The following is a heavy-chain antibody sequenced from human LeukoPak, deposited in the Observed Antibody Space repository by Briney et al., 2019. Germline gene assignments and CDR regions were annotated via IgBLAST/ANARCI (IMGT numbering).Heavy chain of an antibody. J-gene: IGHJ4*02. CDR3: VSFYEAY. Sequence: GGSLRLSCAASGNYWMHWVRHAPGKGLVWVSHINSDGSWTSYADSVKGRFTISKDNAKNTVYLQMNNLRAEDTAVYYCVSFYEAYWGRGTLVTVSS. D-gene: IGHD2/OR15-2a*01. CDR1: GNYW. CDR2: INSDGSWT. V-gene: IGHV3-74*01.